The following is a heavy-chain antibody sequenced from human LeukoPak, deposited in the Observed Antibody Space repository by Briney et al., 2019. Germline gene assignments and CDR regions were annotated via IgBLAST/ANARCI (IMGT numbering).Heavy chain of an antibody. D-gene: IGHD3-16*01. CDR1: GVSVTNYY. J-gene: IGHJ4*02. Sequence: SETLSLTCSVSGVSVTNYYWSWVRQPAGKRLEWIGRNYPTGDTIYNPSLKSRVTMSVDMSKNHLSLRLTSVTAADAAVYYCARDLTARGSFDYWGQGILVSVSS. CDR3: ARDLTARGSFDY. V-gene: IGHV4-4*07. CDR2: NYPTGDT.